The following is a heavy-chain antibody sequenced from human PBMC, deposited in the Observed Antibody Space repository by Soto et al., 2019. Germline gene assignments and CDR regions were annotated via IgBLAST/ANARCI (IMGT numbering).Heavy chain of an antibody. D-gene: IGHD6-13*01. CDR3: ATQQQLTTFEF. J-gene: IGHJ4*02. Sequence: QVQLVQSGAEVKKPGSSVKVSCKASGGTFNNYAISWVRQAPGQGLEWMGGIVPIFNTSHFAEKFQGRLTLTADKSTSTAFMELIGLRSEDTAVYFCATQQQLTTFEFWGQGTLVSVSS. CDR2: IVPIFNTS. CDR1: GGTFNNYA. V-gene: IGHV1-69*06.